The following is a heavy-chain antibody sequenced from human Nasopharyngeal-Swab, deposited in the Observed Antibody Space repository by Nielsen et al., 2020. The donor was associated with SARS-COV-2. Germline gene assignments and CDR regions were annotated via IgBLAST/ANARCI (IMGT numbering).Heavy chain of an antibody. CDR2: INAGNGNT. Sequence: WVRQAPGQRLEWMGWINAGNGNTKYSQKFQGRVTISRDTSASTAYMELSSLRSEDTAVYYCASSDCSGGSCPGWDCYYYGMDVWGQGTTVTVSS. V-gene: IGHV1-3*01. D-gene: IGHD2-15*01. CDR3: ASSDCSGGSCPGWDCYYYGMDV. J-gene: IGHJ6*02.